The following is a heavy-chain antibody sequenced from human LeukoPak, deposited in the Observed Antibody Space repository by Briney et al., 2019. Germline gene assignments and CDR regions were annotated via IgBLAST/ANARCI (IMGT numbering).Heavy chain of an antibody. J-gene: IGHJ4*02. CDR1: GFTFSSYG. Sequence: GRSLRLSCAASGFTFSSYGMHWVRQAPGKGLEWVAVIWYDGSNKYYADSVKGRFTISRDNSKNTLYLQMNSMRAEDTAVYYCATLIVGATRVGGDFDYWGQGTLVTVSS. D-gene: IGHD1-26*01. V-gene: IGHV3-33*01. CDR3: ATLIVGATRVGGDFDY. CDR2: IWYDGSNK.